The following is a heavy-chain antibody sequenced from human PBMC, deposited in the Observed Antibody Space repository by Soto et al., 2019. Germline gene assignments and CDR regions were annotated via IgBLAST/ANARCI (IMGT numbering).Heavy chain of an antibody. CDR1: GGSFSGYF. CDR3: ARPHYHDNTFYYYFDS. J-gene: IGHJ4*02. V-gene: IGHV4-34*12. Sequence: SETLSLTCPVYGGSFSGYFGSWIRQPPGKGLEWIGEIFHGGSTNYSPSLKSRVTISVDTSKNQFSLELTSVTAADTAVNYCARPHYHDNTFYYYFDSWGQATLVTVS. D-gene: IGHD3-16*01. CDR2: IFHGGST.